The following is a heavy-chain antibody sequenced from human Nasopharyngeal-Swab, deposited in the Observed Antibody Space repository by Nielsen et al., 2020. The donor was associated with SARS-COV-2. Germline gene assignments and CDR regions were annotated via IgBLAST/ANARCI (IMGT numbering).Heavy chain of an antibody. V-gene: IGHV1-18*01. CDR2: ISAYNGNT. Sequence: WVRQAPGQGLEWMGWISAYNGNTSYAQKFQGRVTMTRDTSTSTVYMELSSLRSEDTAVYYCARGGSYLTGPADYWGQGTLVTVSS. D-gene: IGHD1-26*01. J-gene: IGHJ4*02. CDR3: ARGGSYLTGPADY.